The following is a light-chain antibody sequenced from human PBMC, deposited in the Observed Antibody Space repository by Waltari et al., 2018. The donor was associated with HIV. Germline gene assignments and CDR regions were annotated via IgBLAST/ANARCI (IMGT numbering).Light chain of an antibody. CDR1: QSVSSN. Sequence: EIVMTQSPVTLSVSPGERATLPCRASQSVSSNLAWYQQNPSQAPRPLIYGASTRATGIPARFSGSGSGTEFTLTISSLQSEDFAVYYCQQYNNWPRTFGQGTKLEIK. CDR3: QQYNNWPRT. V-gene: IGKV3-15*01. CDR2: GAS. J-gene: IGKJ2*01.